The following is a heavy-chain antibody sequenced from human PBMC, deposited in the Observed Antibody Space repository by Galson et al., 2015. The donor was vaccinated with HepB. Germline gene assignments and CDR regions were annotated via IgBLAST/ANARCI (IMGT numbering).Heavy chain of an antibody. D-gene: IGHD2-15*01. Sequence: SLRLCCAASGFTLSDYYMARVRQAPGKGLEWVSYISSSSSFTNYADSVKGRFTVSRDNVKNSLYLQMNGLRVEDTAVYYCARERYCSGGSCPGPNDSYRIWGQGTMVTVSS. CDR2: ISSSSSFT. CDR1: GFTLSDYY. CDR3: ARERYCSGGSCPGPNDSYRI. V-gene: IGHV3-11*06. J-gene: IGHJ3*02.